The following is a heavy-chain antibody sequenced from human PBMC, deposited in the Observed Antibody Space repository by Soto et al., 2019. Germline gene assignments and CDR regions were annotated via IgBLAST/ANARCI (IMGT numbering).Heavy chain of an antibody. D-gene: IGHD6-13*01. CDR1: GGSISSYY. CDR2: IYYSGST. V-gene: IGHV4-59*01. CDR3: ASTSSSWYQFDY. J-gene: IGHJ4*02. Sequence: SETLSLTCTVSGGSISSYYWSWIRQPPGKGLEWIGYIYYSGSTNYNPSLKSRVTMSVDTSRNQFSLKLSSATASDTAVYYCASTSSSWYQFDYWGQGTLVTVS.